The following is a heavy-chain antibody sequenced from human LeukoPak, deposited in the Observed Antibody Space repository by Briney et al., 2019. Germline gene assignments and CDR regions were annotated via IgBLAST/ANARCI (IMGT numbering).Heavy chain of an antibody. V-gene: IGHV3-33*01. Sequence: GGSLRLSCAASGFSFSRYGMRWVRQAPGKGLEWVALILFDGSNEYYADSVKGRFTISRDNSKNTLYLQMNSLRTEDTALYYCARDGTLFGFDPWGQGTLVTVSS. D-gene: IGHD1-1*01. J-gene: IGHJ5*02. CDR2: ILFDGSNE. CDR1: GFSFSRYG. CDR3: ARDGTLFGFDP.